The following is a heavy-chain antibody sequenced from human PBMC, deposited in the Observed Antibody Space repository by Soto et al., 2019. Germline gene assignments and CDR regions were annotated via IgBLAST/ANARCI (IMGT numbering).Heavy chain of an antibody. CDR2: IKQDGSEK. CDR3: AMSAGDGYNPTFDY. CDR1: GFTFSSYW. D-gene: IGHD5-12*01. Sequence: PGGSLRLSCAASGFTFSSYWMSWVRQAPGKGLEWVANIKQDGSEKYYVDSVKGRFTISRDNAKNSLYLQMNSLRAEDTAVYYCAMSAGDGYNPTFDYWGQGTLVTVSS. J-gene: IGHJ4*02. V-gene: IGHV3-7*03.